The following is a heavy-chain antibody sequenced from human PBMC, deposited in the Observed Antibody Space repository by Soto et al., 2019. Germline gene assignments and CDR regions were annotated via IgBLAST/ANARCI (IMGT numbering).Heavy chain of an antibody. J-gene: IGHJ3*02. D-gene: IGHD6-13*01. Sequence: GGSLRLSCAASGFTFSSYAMHWVRQAPGKGLEWVAVISYDGSNKYYADSVKGRFTISRDNSKNTLYLQMNSLRAEDTAVYYCARGGQQLLVGAFDIWAQGTMVTVSS. CDR3: ARGGQQLLVGAFDI. CDR2: ISYDGSNK. CDR1: GFTFSSYA. V-gene: IGHV3-30-3*01.